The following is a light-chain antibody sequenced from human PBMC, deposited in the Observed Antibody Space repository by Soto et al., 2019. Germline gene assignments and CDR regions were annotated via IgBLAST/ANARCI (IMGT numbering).Light chain of an antibody. CDR2: EVS. J-gene: IGLJ2*01. Sequence: QSALTQPPSASGSPGQSVTISCTGTSSDIGGYYYVSWYQQHPGKAPKLMIYEVSKRPSGVPDRFSGSKSGNTASLTVSGLQAEYESDYYCSSYAGSNNLVFGGGTKLTVL. V-gene: IGLV2-8*01. CDR1: SSDIGGYYY. CDR3: SSYAGSNNLV.